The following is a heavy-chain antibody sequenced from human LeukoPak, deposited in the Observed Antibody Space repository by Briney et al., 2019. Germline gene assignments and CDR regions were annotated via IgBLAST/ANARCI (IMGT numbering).Heavy chain of an antibody. J-gene: IGHJ4*02. CDR2: IDKDGSEK. V-gene: IGHV3-7*01. CDR3: SRAAAPLFDY. D-gene: IGHD6-13*01. CDR1: GFTFSGYW. Sequence: GGSLRLSCVASGFTFSGYWMSWVRQAPGKGLEWVANIDKDGSEKYYVDSVKGRFTISRDNAQNSLSLQMNSLRAEDTAVYYCSRAAAPLFDYWGQGTLVTVSP.